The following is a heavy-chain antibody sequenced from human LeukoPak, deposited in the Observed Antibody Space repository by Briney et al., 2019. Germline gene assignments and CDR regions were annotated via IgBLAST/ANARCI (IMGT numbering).Heavy chain of an antibody. V-gene: IGHV4-34*01. CDR3: ARVWSDSGSYYDDRGAFDY. CDR2: IYYSGST. D-gene: IGHD1-26*01. Sequence: SETLSLTCAVYGGSFSGYYWSWIRQPPGKGLEWIGNIYYSGSTYYNPSLKSRVTISVDTSKNQFSLNLSFVTAADTAVYYCARVWSDSGSYYDDRGAFDYWGQGTLVTVSS. CDR1: GGSFSGYY. J-gene: IGHJ4*02.